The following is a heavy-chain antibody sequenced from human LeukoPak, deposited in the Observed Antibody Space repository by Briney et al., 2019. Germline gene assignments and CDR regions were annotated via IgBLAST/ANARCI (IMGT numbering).Heavy chain of an antibody. J-gene: IGHJ4*02. Sequence: GGSLRLSCAASGFTFSSYAMHWVRQAPGKGLEWVAFIRYDGSNKYYADSVKGRFTISRDNSKNTLYLQMNSLRVEDTAVYYCATLPYYYDSSGSYCFDYWGQGTLVTVSS. V-gene: IGHV3-30*02. CDR1: GFTFSSYA. CDR2: IRYDGSNK. CDR3: ATLPYYYDSSGSYCFDY. D-gene: IGHD3-22*01.